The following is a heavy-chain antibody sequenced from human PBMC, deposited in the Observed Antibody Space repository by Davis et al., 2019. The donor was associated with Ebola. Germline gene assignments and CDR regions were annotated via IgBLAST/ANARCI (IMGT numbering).Heavy chain of an antibody. CDR1: GGSVSSSSHY. CDR3: VRNSSGFGHFDH. D-gene: IGHD3-22*01. CDR2: LYYTGSP. Sequence: PSETLSLTCSVSGGSVSSSSHYWGWIRQPSGKGLEWVASLYYTGSPYYNPSLRSRITLSSDTTNNQFSLKMDSITAADTAVYFCVRNSSGFGHFDHWGPGILVTVSS. J-gene: IGHJ4*02. V-gene: IGHV4-39*07.